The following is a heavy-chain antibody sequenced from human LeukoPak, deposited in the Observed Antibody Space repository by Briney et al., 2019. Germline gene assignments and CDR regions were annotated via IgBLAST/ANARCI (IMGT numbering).Heavy chain of an antibody. CDR3: ARDMRGSKNWFDP. CDR2: ISSSSSYI. D-gene: IGHD1-26*01. CDR1: GFTFSSYS. J-gene: IGHJ5*02. V-gene: IGHV3-21*01. Sequence: PGGSLRLSCAASGFTFSSYSVNWVRQAPGKGLEWVSSISSSSSYIYYADSVKGRFTISRDNAKNSLYLQMNSLRAEDTAVYYCARDMRGSKNWFDPWGQGTLVTVSS.